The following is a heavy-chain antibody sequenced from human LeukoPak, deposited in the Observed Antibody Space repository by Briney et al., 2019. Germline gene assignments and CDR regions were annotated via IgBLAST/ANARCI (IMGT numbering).Heavy chain of an antibody. Sequence: PGGSLRLSCAASGFTFNSYSMNWVRQAPGKGLEWVSSISSGSSYIFYADSVKGRFTISRDNAKNSLYLQMNSLRDEDTAVYYCARQVGVDDAFDIWGQGTMVTISS. CDR1: GFTFNSYS. V-gene: IGHV3-21*01. D-gene: IGHD1-26*01. CDR2: ISSGSSYI. J-gene: IGHJ3*02. CDR3: ARQVGVDDAFDI.